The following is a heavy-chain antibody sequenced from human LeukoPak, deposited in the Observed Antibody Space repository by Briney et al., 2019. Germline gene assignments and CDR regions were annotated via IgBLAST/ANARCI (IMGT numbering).Heavy chain of an antibody. CDR2: INYSGST. J-gene: IGHJ3*02. CDR1: GGSISSSSYY. D-gene: IGHD1-26*01. Sequence: SETLSLTCTVSGGSISSSSYYWSWIRQPPGKGLEWIGYINYSGSTNYNPSLKSRVTISIDLSKNQLSLKLSSVTAADTAVYYCARESTIVGITTGDAFDIWGQGKMVTVSS. V-gene: IGHV4-61*01. CDR3: ARESTIVGITTGDAFDI.